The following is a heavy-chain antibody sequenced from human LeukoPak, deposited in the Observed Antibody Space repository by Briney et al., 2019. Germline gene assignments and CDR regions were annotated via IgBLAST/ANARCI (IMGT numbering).Heavy chain of an antibody. V-gene: IGHV1-18*01. J-gene: IGHJ5*02. Sequence: ASVKVSCKASGYTFTSYGISWVRQAPGQGLEWMGWISAYNGNTNYAQNLQGRVTMTTDTSTSTAYMELRSLRSDDTAIYYCARGLYNNYQCDPWGQGTLVTVSS. CDR1: GYTFTSYG. CDR2: ISAYNGNT. CDR3: ARGLYNNYQCDP. D-gene: IGHD4-11*01.